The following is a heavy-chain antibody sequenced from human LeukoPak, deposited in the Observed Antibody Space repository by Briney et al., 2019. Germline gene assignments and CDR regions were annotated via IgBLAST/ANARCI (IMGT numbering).Heavy chain of an antibody. CDR2: ICYSGST. CDR1: GGSISSGGYY. J-gene: IGHJ6*02. V-gene: IGHV4-61*08. D-gene: IGHD5-12*01. Sequence: SETLSLTCTVSGGSISSGGYYWSWIRQPPGKGLEWIGYICYSGSTNYNPSLNSRVTIYVDTPKNQFSLKLSSVTAADTAVYYCARGIVATIRVYYYYGVDVWGQGTTVTVSS. CDR3: ARGIVATIRVYYYYGVDV.